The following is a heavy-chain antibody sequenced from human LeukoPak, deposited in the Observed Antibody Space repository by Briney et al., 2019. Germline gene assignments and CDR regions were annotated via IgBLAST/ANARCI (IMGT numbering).Heavy chain of an antibody. CDR2: IGGRGDRT. J-gene: IGHJ3*02. D-gene: IGHD7-27*01. V-gene: IGHV3-23*01. CDR1: GFTFSNYG. CDR3: ARDQDWGSFDI. Sequence: GGSLRLSCAASGFTFSNYGMDWVRQAPGKGLEWVSGIGGRGDRTYFADSVKGGFSISRDNSKNTMYLQMSRLRAEDTAIYYCARDQDWGSFDIWGQGTMVTVSS.